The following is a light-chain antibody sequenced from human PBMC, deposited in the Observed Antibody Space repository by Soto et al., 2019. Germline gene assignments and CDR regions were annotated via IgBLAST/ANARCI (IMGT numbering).Light chain of an antibody. CDR1: QRVSNH. CDR3: HQYNNWPWT. Sequence: ETVMTQSPVPLSVSPGDTATLSCRASQRVSNHFAWYQQKPGQAPRLLIYAASTRAAGVPVRFSGSGSETEFTLTIRSLQSEDFALYYCHQYNNWPWTFGQGTKVDI. V-gene: IGKV3-15*01. J-gene: IGKJ1*01. CDR2: AAS.